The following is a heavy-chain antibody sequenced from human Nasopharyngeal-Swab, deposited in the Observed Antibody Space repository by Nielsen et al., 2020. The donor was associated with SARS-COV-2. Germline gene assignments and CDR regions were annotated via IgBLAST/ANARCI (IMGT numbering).Heavy chain of an antibody. J-gene: IGHJ6*02. V-gene: IGHV4-59*01. D-gene: IGHD5-18*01. CDR1: GGSISSYY. CDR2: IYYSGST. Sequence: GSLRLSCTVSGGSISSYYWSWIRQPPGKGLEWIGYIYYSGSTNHNPSLKSRVTISVDTSKNQFSLKLSSVTAADTAVYYCARDQTGYSYGSRGMDVWGQGTTVTVSS. CDR3: ARDQTGYSYGSRGMDV.